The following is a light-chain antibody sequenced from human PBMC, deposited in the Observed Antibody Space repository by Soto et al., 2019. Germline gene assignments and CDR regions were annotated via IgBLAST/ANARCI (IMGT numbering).Light chain of an antibody. CDR2: GAS. Sequence: EIVLTQSPGSLSLSPGQRATLSCRASQSVDTNFFAWYQKQPGQAPRLLIYGASKRATGIPDRFSGRGSGTAFTLIISRLEPEDFAVYYCQQYMSSVTFGQGTKVEIK. J-gene: IGKJ1*01. CDR3: QQYMSSVT. CDR1: QSVDTNF. V-gene: IGKV3-20*01.